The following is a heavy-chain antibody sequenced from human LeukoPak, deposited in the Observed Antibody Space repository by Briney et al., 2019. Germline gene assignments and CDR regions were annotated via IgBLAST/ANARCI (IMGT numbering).Heavy chain of an antibody. V-gene: IGHV3-21*01. CDR1: GFTFSSYS. Sequence: GGSLRLSCAASGFTFSSYSMNWVRQAPGKGLEWVSSISGSSSYIYYADSVKGRFTTSRDNAKNSLYLQMNSLRAEDTAVYYCAAHEKGYCSSTSCTNYYYYGMDVWGKGTTVTVSS. CDR2: ISGSSSYI. CDR3: AAHEKGYCSSTSCTNYYYYGMDV. D-gene: IGHD2-2*01. J-gene: IGHJ6*04.